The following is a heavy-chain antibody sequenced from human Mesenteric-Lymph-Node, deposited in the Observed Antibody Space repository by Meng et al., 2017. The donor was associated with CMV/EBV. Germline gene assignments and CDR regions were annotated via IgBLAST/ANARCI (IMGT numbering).Heavy chain of an antibody. CDR1: GFTFSSYE. D-gene: IGHD2-15*01. CDR3: ARDVGVALDS. V-gene: IGHV3-48*03. CDR2: ISSSGSTI. Sequence: GGSLRLSCAASGFTFSSYEMNWVRQAPGKGLEWVSYISSSGSTIYYADSVKGRFTISRDNAKSSVYLQINSLRAEDTAVYYCARDVGVALDSWGQGTLVTVSS. J-gene: IGHJ4*02.